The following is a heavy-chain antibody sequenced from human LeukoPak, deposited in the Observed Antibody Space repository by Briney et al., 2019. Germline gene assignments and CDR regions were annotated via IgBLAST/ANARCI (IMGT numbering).Heavy chain of an antibody. CDR3: ARAQVVPAATYYYYYGMDV. Sequence: KPGGSLRLSCAASGFTFSDYYMNWIRLAPGKGLEWVSSISTSSTYTNYADSVRGRFTISRDNANSSLYLQMNSLRAEDTAVYYCARAQVVPAATYYYYYGMDVWGKGTTVTVSS. D-gene: IGHD2-2*01. CDR1: GFTFSDYY. J-gene: IGHJ6*04. CDR2: ISTSSTYT. V-gene: IGHV3-11*06.